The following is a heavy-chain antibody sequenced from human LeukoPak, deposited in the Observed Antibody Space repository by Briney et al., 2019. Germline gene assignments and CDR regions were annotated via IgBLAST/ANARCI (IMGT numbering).Heavy chain of an antibody. Sequence: GASVTVSCKASGYTFSDYYMQWVRQAPGQGLEWMGWVSLNSGGPHYSQRFQGRVTLTWDTSISTAYMELSSLTSDDTAVYYCARDHSGYYGYWGQGTLVTVSS. CDR1: GYTFSDYY. D-gene: IGHD4-11*01. CDR2: VSLNSGGP. CDR3: ARDHSGYYGY. V-gene: IGHV1-2*02. J-gene: IGHJ4*03.